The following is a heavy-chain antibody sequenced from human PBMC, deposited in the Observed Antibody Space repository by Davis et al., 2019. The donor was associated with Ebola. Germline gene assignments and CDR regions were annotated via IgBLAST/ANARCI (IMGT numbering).Heavy chain of an antibody. Sequence: GESLKISCAASGFTFSSYEMNWVRQAPGKGLEWISYISDSGSTTYYTDSVKGRFTISRDNAKDSVYLQMNSLRPEDTAVYYCARVAMTANAFDIWGQGTMVTVAS. D-gene: IGHD5-18*01. CDR3: ARVAMTANAFDI. J-gene: IGHJ3*02. CDR2: ISDSGSTT. CDR1: GFTFSSYE. V-gene: IGHV3-48*03.